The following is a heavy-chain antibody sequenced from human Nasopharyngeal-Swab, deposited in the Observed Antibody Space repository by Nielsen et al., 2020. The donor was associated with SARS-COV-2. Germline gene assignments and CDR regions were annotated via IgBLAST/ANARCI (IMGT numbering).Heavy chain of an antibody. V-gene: IGHV4-59*01. Sequence: WIRQSPGKGLEWIGYIYYSGSTNYNPSLKSRVTISVDTSKNQFSLKLRSVTAADTAVYYCARWDYGDRFDYWGQGTLVTVSS. CDR2: IYYSGST. CDR3: ARWDYGDRFDY. D-gene: IGHD4-17*01. J-gene: IGHJ4*02.